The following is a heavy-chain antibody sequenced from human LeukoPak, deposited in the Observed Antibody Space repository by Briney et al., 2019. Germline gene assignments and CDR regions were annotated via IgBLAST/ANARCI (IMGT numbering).Heavy chain of an antibody. V-gene: IGHV4-31*03. CDR3: ARVDYSGNSDYFDY. Sequence: KPSETLSLTCTVSGGSVSSGSYYWSWIRQHPGRGLECIGYIYYSGSTYYNPSLKSRVTISVDTSKNQFSLKLSSVTAADTAVYYCARVDYSGNSDYFDYWGQGTLVTVSS. CDR1: GGSVSSGSYY. D-gene: IGHD4-23*01. CDR2: IYYSGST. J-gene: IGHJ4*02.